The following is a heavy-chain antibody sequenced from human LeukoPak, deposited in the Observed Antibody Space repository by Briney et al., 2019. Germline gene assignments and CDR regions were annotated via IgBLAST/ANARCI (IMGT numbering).Heavy chain of an antibody. D-gene: IGHD3-16*02. J-gene: IGHJ3*02. CDR2: FDPEDGET. Sequence: ASVKVSCKVSGYTLTELSMHWVRQAPGKGLEWLGGFDPEDGETIYAQKFQGRVTMTEDTSTDTAYMELSSLRSEDTAVYYCTREGVYAPDPSSYHRDAFDMWGQGTVVIVSS. V-gene: IGHV1-24*01. CDR3: TREGVYAPDPSSYHRDAFDM. CDR1: GYTLTELS.